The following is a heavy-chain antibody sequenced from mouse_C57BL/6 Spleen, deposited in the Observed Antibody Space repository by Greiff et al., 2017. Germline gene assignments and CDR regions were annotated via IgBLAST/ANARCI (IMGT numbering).Heavy chain of an antibody. CDR1: GYTFTDYN. CDR3: AIPYYYGSSYDAMDY. J-gene: IGHJ4*01. CDR2: INPNNGGT. V-gene: IGHV1-22*01. D-gene: IGHD1-1*01. Sequence: VQLKESGPELVKPGASVKMSCKASGYTFTDYNMHWVKQSHGKSLEWIGYINPNNGGTSYNQKFKGKATLTVNKSSSTAYMELRSLTSEDSAVYYCAIPYYYGSSYDAMDYWGQGTSVTVSS.